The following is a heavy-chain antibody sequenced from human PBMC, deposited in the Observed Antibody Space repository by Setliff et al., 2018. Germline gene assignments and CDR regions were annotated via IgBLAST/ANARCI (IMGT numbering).Heavy chain of an antibody. J-gene: IGHJ3*02. CDR2: ISRSSTYI. CDR3: ASAGHSGSWFPFDAFHI. D-gene: IGHD6-13*01. Sequence: GGSLRLSCAASGFTFSTHSMNWVRQAPGKGLEWVSSISRSSTYIYYADSMKGRFPISRDNAKNSLYLQMNSLRAEDAAVYYCASAGHSGSWFPFDAFHIWGQGTMVTVSS. CDR1: GFTFSTHS. V-gene: IGHV3-21*01.